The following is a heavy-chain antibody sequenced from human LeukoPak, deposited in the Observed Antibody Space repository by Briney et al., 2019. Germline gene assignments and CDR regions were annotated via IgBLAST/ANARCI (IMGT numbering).Heavy chain of an antibody. CDR1: GFTFSSYS. J-gene: IGHJ4*02. V-gene: IGHV3-48*01. CDR2: ISSSSSTI. CDR3: ARRIGYCSGGSCPNFFDY. Sequence: GSLRLSCAASGFTFSSYSMNWVRQAPGKGLEWVSYISSSSSTIYYADSVKGRFTISRDKAKNSLYLQMNSLRAEDTAVYYCARRIGYCSGGSCPNFFDYWGQGTLVTVSS. D-gene: IGHD2-15*01.